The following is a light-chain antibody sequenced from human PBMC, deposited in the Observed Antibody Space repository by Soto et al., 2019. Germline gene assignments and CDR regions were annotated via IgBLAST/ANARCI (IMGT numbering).Light chain of an antibody. CDR2: DNN. J-gene: IGLJ2*01. CDR1: SSNIGAGYD. Sequence: QSVLTQPPSMSGAPGQRVTISCTGSSSNIGAGYDVHWYQQHPGTAPKLLIFDNNNRPSGVPDRFSGSKSDTSASLAITGLQAADEADYSCQSFDTSLSGFVVFGGGTKLTVL. CDR3: QSFDTSLSGFVV. V-gene: IGLV1-40*01.